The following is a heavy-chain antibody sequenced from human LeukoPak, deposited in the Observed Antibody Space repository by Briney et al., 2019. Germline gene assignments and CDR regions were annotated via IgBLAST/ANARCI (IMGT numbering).Heavy chain of an antibody. CDR1: GFTFNRCW. CDR3: TGWGDTTAEYFQR. CDR2: INPDGRDT. Sequence: GGSLRLSCVVSGFTFNRCWMNWVRQAPGKGLEWVAHINPDGRDTYYVDSVKGRFTISRDNAQNSMYLQMNSLRVEDTAVYYCTGWGDTTAEYFQRWGQDTLVTVSS. V-gene: IGHV3-7*01. D-gene: IGHD2-21*02. J-gene: IGHJ1*01.